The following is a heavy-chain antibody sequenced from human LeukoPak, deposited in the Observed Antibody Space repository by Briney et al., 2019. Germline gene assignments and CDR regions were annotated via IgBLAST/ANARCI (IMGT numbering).Heavy chain of an antibody. J-gene: IGHJ4*02. Sequence: GGSLSLSCAASGFTFSSYWMHWVRQAPGKGLVWVSRINSDGSSTSYADSVKGRFTISRDNAKNTLYLQMNSLRAEDTAVYYCARGPLEYYYDSSGFDYWGQGTLVTVSS. CDR3: ARGPLEYYYDSSGFDY. CDR2: INSDGSST. V-gene: IGHV3-74*01. CDR1: GFTFSSYW. D-gene: IGHD3-22*01.